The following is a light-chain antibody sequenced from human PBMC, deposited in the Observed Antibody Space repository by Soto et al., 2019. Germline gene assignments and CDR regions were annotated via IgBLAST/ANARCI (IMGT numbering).Light chain of an antibody. J-gene: IGLJ2*01. V-gene: IGLV6-57*02. CDR2: EDN. CDR3: QSYYSNNRGV. CDR1: GGTIASNY. Sequence: NFMLTQPHSVSESPGKTVTISCTGSGGTIASNYVQWYQQRPGSAPTTVVYEDNRRPSGVPERFSGSIDSSSNSASLTISGLETEDEADYYCQSYYSNNRGVFGGGTKLTVL.